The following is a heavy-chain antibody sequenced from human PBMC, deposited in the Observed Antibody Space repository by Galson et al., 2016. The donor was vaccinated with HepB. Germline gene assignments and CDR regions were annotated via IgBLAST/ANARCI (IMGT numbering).Heavy chain of an antibody. V-gene: IGHV3-33*06. CDR3: AKVHYRGHYYYGTDV. D-gene: IGHD1-14*01. Sequence: SLRLSCAASGFTFSEFGMHWVRQAPGKGLERVAVIWYDGSQKYYDDSVKGRFTVSRDNSRKAGYLQMNSLRPEDTAVNYCAKVHYRGHYYYGTDVWGQGTTVIVSS. CDR1: GFTFSEFG. CDR2: IWYDGSQK. J-gene: IGHJ6*02.